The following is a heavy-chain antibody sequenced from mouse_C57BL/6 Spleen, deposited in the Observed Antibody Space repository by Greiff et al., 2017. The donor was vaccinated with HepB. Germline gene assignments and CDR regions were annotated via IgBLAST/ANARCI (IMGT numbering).Heavy chain of an antibody. CDR2: IYPADSDT. CDR3: AMGGGPWFAY. D-gene: IGHD1-1*02. CDR1: GYTFTSYW. J-gene: IGHJ3*01. Sequence: VQLQQSGAELVKPGASVKVSCKASGYTFTSYWMHWVKQRPGQGLEWIGRIYPADSDTNYNQKFKGKATLTADKSSSTAYMQLSSLTSEDSAVYYCAMGGGPWFAYWGQGTLVTVAA. V-gene: IGHV1-74*01.